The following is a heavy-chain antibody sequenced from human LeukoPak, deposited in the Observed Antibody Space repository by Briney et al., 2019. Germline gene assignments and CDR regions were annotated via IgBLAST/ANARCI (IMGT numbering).Heavy chain of an antibody. CDR2: IYSGGST. V-gene: IGHV3-53*01. CDR3: ARAIQRGSYYGMDV. Sequence: GGSLRLSCAASGFTVSSNYMSWVRQAPGKGLEWVSVIYSGGSTYYADSVKGRFTISRDNSKNTLYLQMNSLRAEDTAVYYCARAIQRGSYYGMDVWGQGTTVTVSS. D-gene: IGHD1-26*01. CDR1: GFTVSSNY. J-gene: IGHJ6*02.